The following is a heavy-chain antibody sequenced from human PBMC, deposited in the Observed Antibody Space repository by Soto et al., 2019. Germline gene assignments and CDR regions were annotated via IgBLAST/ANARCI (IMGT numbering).Heavy chain of an antibody. Sequence: ASVKVSCKASGGTLSSYAISWVRQAPGQGLEWMGGIIPIFGTANYAQKFQGRVTITADESTSTAYMELSSLRSEDTAVYYCARDPKPNYYDSSGYYDTGPWGQGTLVTVSS. CDR3: ARDPKPNYYDSSGYYDTGP. CDR1: GGTLSSYA. D-gene: IGHD3-22*01. J-gene: IGHJ4*02. V-gene: IGHV1-69*13. CDR2: IIPIFGTA.